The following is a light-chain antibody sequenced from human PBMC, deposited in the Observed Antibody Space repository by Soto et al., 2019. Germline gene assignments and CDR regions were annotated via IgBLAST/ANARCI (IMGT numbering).Light chain of an antibody. CDR3: NSYSSSTPLYV. CDR1: SSDVGGYNY. V-gene: IGLV2-14*01. J-gene: IGLJ1*01. Sequence: QSALNQPASVSGSPGQWITISCTGTSSDVGGYNYVSWYQQHPGKAPKVMIYEVSNRPSGVSNRFSGSKSGNTASLTISGLQAEDEADYYCNSYSSSTPLYVFGTGTKVTVL. CDR2: EVS.